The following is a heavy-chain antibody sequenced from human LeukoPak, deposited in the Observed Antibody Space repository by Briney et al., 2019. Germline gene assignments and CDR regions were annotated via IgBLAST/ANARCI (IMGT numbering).Heavy chain of an antibody. Sequence: GGSLILSCAASGSSSSSYAMNWVRPPPGSGLEWGSGISGSGGSTYYADSVKGRFTISRDDSKNTLSLQMNSRRGEDTAVYYCAKAPPKYYDSSDGPFVYWGQGALVTVSS. CDR1: GSSSSSYA. D-gene: IGHD3-22*01. V-gene: IGHV3-23*01. CDR2: ISGSGGST. CDR3: AKAPPKYYDSSDGPFVY. J-gene: IGHJ4*02.